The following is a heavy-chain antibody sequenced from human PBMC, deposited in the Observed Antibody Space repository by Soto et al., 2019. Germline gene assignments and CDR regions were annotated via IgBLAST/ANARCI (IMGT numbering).Heavy chain of an antibody. V-gene: IGHV4-38-2*02. J-gene: IGHJ4*01. D-gene: IGHD2-21*02. CDR2: IYHGGTT. Sequence: PSETLSLTCTVSGYSISDPSSWAWLRQAPGKGPEWIASIYHGGTTFYNPSLKSRISISVDTSNNQFSLKLRSVTAEDTAVYYCARVHVMVVAGSTFDYWGHGSLVTVS. CDR3: ARVHVMVVAGSTFDY. CDR1: GYSISDPSS.